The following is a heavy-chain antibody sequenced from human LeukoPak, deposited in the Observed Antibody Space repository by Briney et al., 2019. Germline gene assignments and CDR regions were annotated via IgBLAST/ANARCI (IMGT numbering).Heavy chain of an antibody. V-gene: IGHV4-34*01. CDR1: GGSFSGYY. CDR2: INHSGST. CDR3: ASSMWDFYFQH. Sequence: SETLSLTCAVYGGSFSGYYWSWIRQPPGRGLEWIGEINHSGSTNYNPSLKSRVTISVDTSKNQFSLKLSSVTAADTAVYYCASSMWDFYFQHWGQGTLVTVSS. J-gene: IGHJ1*01. D-gene: IGHD1-26*01.